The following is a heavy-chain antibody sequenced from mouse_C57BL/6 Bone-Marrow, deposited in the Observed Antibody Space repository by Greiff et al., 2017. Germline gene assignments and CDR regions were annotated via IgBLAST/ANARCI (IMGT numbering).Heavy chain of an antibody. CDR3: ARLNWDYAMDY. CDR1: GFTFSSYA. Sequence: EVHLVGSGGGLVKPGGSLKLSCAASGFTFSSYAMSWVRQTPEKRLEWVATISDGGSYTYYPDNVKGRFTISRDNAKNNLYLQMSQLKSEDTAMYYCARLNWDYAMDYWGQGTSVTVSS. V-gene: IGHV5-4*01. CDR2: ISDGGSYT. D-gene: IGHD4-1*01. J-gene: IGHJ4*01.